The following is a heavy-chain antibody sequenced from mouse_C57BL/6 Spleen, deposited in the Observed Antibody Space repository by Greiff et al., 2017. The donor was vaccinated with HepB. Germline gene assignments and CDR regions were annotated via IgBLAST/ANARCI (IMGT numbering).Heavy chain of an antibody. D-gene: IGHD1-1*01. Sequence: QVQLKQPGAELVKPGASVKLSCKASGYTFTSYWMHWVKQRPGQGLEWIGMIHPNSGSTNYNEKFKSKATLTVDKSSSTAYMQLSSLTSEDSAVYYCASLLYYYGSSYWGQGTLVTVSA. V-gene: IGHV1-64*01. CDR3: ASLLYYYGSSY. CDR1: GYTFTSYW. J-gene: IGHJ3*01. CDR2: IHPNSGST.